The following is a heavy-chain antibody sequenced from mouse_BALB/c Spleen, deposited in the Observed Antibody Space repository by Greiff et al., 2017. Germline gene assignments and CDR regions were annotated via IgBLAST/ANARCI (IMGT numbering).Heavy chain of an antibody. D-gene: IGHD3-3*01. CDR1: GFTFSSFG. V-gene: IGHV5-17*02. Sequence: VKLVESGGGLVQPGGSRKLSCAASGFTFSSFGMHWDRQAPEKGLVWVAYISSGSSTIYYADTVKGRFTISRDNPKNTLFLQMTSLRSEDTAMYYCARWGQVFDYWGQGTTLTVSS. CDR3: ARWGQVFDY. CDR2: ISSGSSTI. J-gene: IGHJ2*01.